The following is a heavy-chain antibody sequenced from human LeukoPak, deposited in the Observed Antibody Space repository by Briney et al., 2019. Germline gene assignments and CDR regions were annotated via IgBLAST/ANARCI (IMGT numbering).Heavy chain of an antibody. D-gene: IGHD3-22*01. Sequence: ASVKVSCTASGYTFTGYYMHWVRQAPGQGLEWMGWINPNSGGTNYAQKFQGRVTMTRDTSIGTAYMELSRLRSDDTAVYYCARDSHRDYYDSSGYHIWGQGTMVTVSS. V-gene: IGHV1-2*02. CDR1: GYTFTGYY. J-gene: IGHJ3*02. CDR2: INPNSGGT. CDR3: ARDSHRDYYDSSGYHI.